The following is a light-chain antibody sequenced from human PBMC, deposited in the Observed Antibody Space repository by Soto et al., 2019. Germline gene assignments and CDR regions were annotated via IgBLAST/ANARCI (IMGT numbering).Light chain of an antibody. V-gene: IGLV2-14*03. CDR1: SSDVGAYNY. Sequence: QSALTQPASVSGSPGQSITISCTGTSSDVGAYNYVSWYQQYPGKAPKLMIYEVSNRPSGVSNRFSGSKSANTASLTISGLQAGDEADYYCSSYTTSSTWLFGGGTKVTVL. J-gene: IGLJ3*02. CDR3: SSYTTSSTWL. CDR2: EVS.